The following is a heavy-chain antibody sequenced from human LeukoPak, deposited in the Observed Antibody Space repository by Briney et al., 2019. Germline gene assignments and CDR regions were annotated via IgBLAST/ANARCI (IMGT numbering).Heavy chain of an antibody. V-gene: IGHV3-33*05. CDR2: ISYDGSNK. J-gene: IGHJ6*03. D-gene: IGHD3-22*01. CDR1: GFTFSSYG. Sequence: GGSLRLSCAASGFTFSSYGMHWVRQAPGKGLEWVAVISYDGSNKYYADSVKGRFTISRDNSKNTLYLQMNSLRAEDTAVYYCAKSGITMIGNYYYHMDVWGKGTTVTISS. CDR3: AKSGITMIGNYYYHMDV.